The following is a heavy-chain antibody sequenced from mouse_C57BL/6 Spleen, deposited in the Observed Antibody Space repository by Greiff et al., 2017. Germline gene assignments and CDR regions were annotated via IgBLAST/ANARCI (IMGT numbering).Heavy chain of an antibody. D-gene: IGHD1-1*01. CDR1: GFTFSSYG. V-gene: IGHV5-6*01. CDR2: ISSGGSYT. Sequence: EVQLVESGGDLVKPGGSLKLSCAASGFTFSSYGMSWVRPTPDKRLEWVATISSGGSYTYYPDSVKGRFTISRDNAKNTLYLQMSSLKSEDTAMYYCTRWNYGSSYAMDYWGQGTSVTVSS. J-gene: IGHJ4*01. CDR3: TRWNYGSSYAMDY.